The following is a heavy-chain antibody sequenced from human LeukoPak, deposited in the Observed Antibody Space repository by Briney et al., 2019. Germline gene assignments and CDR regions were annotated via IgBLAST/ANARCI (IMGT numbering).Heavy chain of an antibody. J-gene: IGHJ4*02. Sequence: EASVKVSCKVSGYTLTELSMHWVRQAPGKGLEWMGGFDPEDGETIYAQKFQGRVTMTRDTSTSTVYMELSSLRSEDTAVYYCARDLIPSVVAASGIDYWGQGTLVTVSS. CDR3: ARDLIPSVVAASGIDY. CDR2: FDPEDGET. V-gene: IGHV1-24*01. D-gene: IGHD2-15*01. CDR1: GYTLTELS.